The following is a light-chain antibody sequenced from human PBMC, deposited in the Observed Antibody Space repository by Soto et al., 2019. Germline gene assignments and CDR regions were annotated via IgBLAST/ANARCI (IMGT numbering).Light chain of an antibody. Sequence: DIVTTQSPGTLSSHPRQRPTLSCRASRSISSNYLAWYQQKPGQYTRLIIYGESSRATGIKDRFSGRGSGTDFTLTISRMEPEDFAVYFCKQYGTSHRTFGHGTQLDIK. CDR1: RSISSNY. V-gene: IGKV3-20*01. CDR3: KQYGTSHRT. J-gene: IGKJ1*01. CDR2: GES.